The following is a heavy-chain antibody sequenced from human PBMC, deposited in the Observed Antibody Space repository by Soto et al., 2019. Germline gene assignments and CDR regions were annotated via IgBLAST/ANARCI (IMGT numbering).Heavy chain of an antibody. CDR3: ARGPSYGPIFDY. Sequence: PSETLSLTCTVSGGSISSGGYYWSWIRQHPGKGLEWIGYIYYSGSTYYNPSLKSRVTISVDTSKNQFSLKLSSVTAADTAVYYCARGPSYGPIFDYWGQGTLVTVSS. V-gene: IGHV4-31*03. D-gene: IGHD4-17*01. CDR2: IYYSGST. CDR1: GGSISSGGYY. J-gene: IGHJ4*02.